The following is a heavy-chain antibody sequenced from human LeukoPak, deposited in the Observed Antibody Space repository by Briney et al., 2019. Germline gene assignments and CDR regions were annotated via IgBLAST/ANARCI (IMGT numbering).Heavy chain of an antibody. D-gene: IGHD6-19*01. CDR1: GFTFSSYA. Sequence: LPGGSLRLSCAASGFTFSSYAMSWVRQAPGKGLEWVSTFSGTSSTSYADAVKGRVTISRDNSKNTLYLQMNSLRAEDTAVYYCAKLKQWQPQRYFFEYWGQGALVTVAS. CDR2: FSGTSST. CDR3: AKLKQWQPQRYFFEY. V-gene: IGHV3-23*01. J-gene: IGHJ4*02.